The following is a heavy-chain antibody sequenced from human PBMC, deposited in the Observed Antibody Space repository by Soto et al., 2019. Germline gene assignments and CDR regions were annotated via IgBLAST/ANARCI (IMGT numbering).Heavy chain of an antibody. J-gene: IGHJ4*02. CDR1: GFNFSSYA. CDR2: ISGSGGST. Sequence: GGSLRLSCAASGFNFSSYAMSWVRQAPGKGLEWVSAISGSGGSTYYADSVKGRFTISRDNSKNTLYLQMNSLRAEDTAVYYCATSPLYFDWLLYYFDYWGQGTLVTVSS. CDR3: ATSPLYFDWLLYYFDY. D-gene: IGHD3-9*01. V-gene: IGHV3-23*01.